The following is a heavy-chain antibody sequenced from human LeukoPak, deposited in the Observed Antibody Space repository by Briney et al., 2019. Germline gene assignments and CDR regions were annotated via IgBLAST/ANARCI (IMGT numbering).Heavy chain of an antibody. V-gene: IGHV3-73*01. CDR3: SVNYCSGGSCYML. J-gene: IGHJ4*02. CDR1: GLTFSGSV. D-gene: IGHD2-15*01. CDR2: IRSKANSYAT. Sequence: GGSLRLSCAASGLTFSGSVMHWVRQASGKGLEWVGRIRSKANSYATAYAASVKGRFTISRDDSKNTAYLQMNSLKTEDTAVYYCSVNYCSGGSCYMLWGQGTLVTVFS.